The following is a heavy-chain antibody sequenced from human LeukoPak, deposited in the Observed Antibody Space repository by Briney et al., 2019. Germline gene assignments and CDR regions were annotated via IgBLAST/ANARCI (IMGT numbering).Heavy chain of an antibody. CDR3: ARDPGFSSFDY. Sequence: PGESLRLSCAASGFTFSSYWMHWVRQAPGKGLVWVSRINSDGSSTSYADSVKGRFTISRDNAKNSLYLQMTSLRVDDTAIYYCARDPGFSSFDYWGQGTLVTVSS. D-gene: IGHD3-3*02. J-gene: IGHJ4*02. CDR2: INSDGSST. V-gene: IGHV3-74*01. CDR1: GFTFSSYW.